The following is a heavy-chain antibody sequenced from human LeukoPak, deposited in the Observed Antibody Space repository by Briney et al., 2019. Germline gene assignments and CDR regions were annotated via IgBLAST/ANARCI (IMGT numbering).Heavy chain of an antibody. CDR2: ISGSGGST. Sequence: GGSLRLSCAASGFTFSSYAMSWVRQAPGKGLEWVSAISGSGGSTYYADSVKGRFTISRDNSKNTPYLQMNSLRAEDTAVYYCAKDTGDRPLGWFDPWGQGTLVTVSS. J-gene: IGHJ5*02. V-gene: IGHV3-23*01. CDR1: GFTFSSYA. D-gene: IGHD3-16*01. CDR3: AKDTGDRPLGWFDP.